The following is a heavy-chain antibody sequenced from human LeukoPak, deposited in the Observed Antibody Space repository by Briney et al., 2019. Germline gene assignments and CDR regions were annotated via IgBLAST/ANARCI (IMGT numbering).Heavy chain of an antibody. Sequence: ASVKISCKASGGTFSSYAISWVRQAPGQGLEWLGGIIPIFGTANYAKKFQGRVTITADESTSTAYMEPSSLRSEDTAVYYCAEKGNWNKDYYGMDVWGQGTRVSVSS. CDR1: GGTFSSYA. J-gene: IGHJ6*02. CDR3: AEKGNWNKDYYGMDV. CDR2: IIPIFGTA. D-gene: IGHD1/OR15-1a*01. V-gene: IGHV1-69*13.